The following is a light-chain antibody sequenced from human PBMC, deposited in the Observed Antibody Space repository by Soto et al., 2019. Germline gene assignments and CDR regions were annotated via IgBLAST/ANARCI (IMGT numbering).Light chain of an antibody. V-gene: IGLV2-11*01. Sequence: QSALTQPRSVSGSPGQSVSISCTGTSSDVGGYTYVSWYQQHPGKAPKVMIYDVSERPSGVPDRFSGSKSGNTASLTISGLQSEDEADYYCCSYAGRYTYVFGTGTKLTVL. J-gene: IGLJ1*01. CDR1: SSDVGGYTY. CDR2: DVS. CDR3: CSYAGRYTYV.